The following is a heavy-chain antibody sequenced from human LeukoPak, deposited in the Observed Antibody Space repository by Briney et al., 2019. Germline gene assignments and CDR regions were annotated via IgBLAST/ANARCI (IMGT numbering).Heavy chain of an antibody. CDR1: GFTFSTYA. CDR2: ISYDGSNK. J-gene: IGHJ4*02. V-gene: IGHV3-30*18. D-gene: IGHD1-26*01. CDR3: AKALQGYSGSYTLDY. Sequence: GRSLRLSCAASGFTFSTYAIHWVRQAPGKGLEWVTVISYDGSNKYYADSVKGRFTISRDNSKNTLYLQMNNLSAEDTAVYYCAKALQGYSGSYTLDYWGQGTLVTVSS.